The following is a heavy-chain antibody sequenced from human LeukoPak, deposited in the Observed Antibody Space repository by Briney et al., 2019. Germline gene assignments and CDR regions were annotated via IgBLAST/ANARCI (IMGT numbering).Heavy chain of an antibody. CDR2: INHSGST. J-gene: IGHJ3*02. D-gene: IGHD3-10*01. CDR3: ARGGLLGYYYGSGGAFDI. Sequence: SETLSLTCAVYGGSFSGYYWSWIRQPPGKGLERIGEINHSGSTNYNPSLKSRVTISVDTSKNQFSLKLSSVTAADTAVYYCARGGLLGYYYGSGGAFDIWGQGTMVTVSS. V-gene: IGHV4-34*01. CDR1: GGSFSGYY.